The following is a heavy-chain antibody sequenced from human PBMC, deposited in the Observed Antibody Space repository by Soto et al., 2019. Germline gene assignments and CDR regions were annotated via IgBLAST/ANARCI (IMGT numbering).Heavy chain of an antibody. V-gene: IGHV3-53*01. J-gene: IGHJ4*02. D-gene: IGHD3-3*01. CDR3: ARVRYDFWSGHPDY. CDR1: CFTVSSNY. Sequence: RLSCAASCFTVSSNYMSWVRQAPGKGLEWVSVIYSGGSTYYADSVKGRFTISRDNSKNTLYLQMNSLRAEDTAVYYCARVRYDFWSGHPDYWGQGTLVTVSS. CDR2: IYSGGST.